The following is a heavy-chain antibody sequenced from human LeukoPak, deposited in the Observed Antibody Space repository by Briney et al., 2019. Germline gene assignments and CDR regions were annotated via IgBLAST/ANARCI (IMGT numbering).Heavy chain of an antibody. CDR3: ARHRPTPAADIYYFDY. CDR1: GYSISSGYY. Sequence: SETLSLTCTVSGYSISSGYYWGWFRPPPGKGLEWIGSISHSGNTYYSPSLKSRVTISVDTSKNQFSLKLSSVTAADTAVYYCARHRPTPAADIYYFDYWGQGTLVTVSS. V-gene: IGHV4-38-2*02. D-gene: IGHD3-9*01. CDR2: ISHSGNT. J-gene: IGHJ4*02.